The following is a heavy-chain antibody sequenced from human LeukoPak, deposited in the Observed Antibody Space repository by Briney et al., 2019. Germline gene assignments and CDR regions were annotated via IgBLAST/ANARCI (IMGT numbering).Heavy chain of an antibody. CDR2: IYYSGST. CDR3: ARDLIHSAAGDFDF. V-gene: IGHV4-59*01. CDR1: GGSISSYY. Sequence: KPSETLSLTCTVSGGSISSYYWSWIRQPPGKGLEWIGYIYYSGSTNYNPSLKSRVTISVDTSKNQFSLKLSSVTAADTAVYYCARDLIHSAAGDFDFWGQGTLVTVSS. J-gene: IGHJ4*02. D-gene: IGHD3-16*01.